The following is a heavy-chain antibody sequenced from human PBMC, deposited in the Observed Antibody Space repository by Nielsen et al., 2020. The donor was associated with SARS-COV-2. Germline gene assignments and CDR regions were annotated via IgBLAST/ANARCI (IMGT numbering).Heavy chain of an antibody. J-gene: IGHJ4*02. V-gene: IGHV4-39*01. CDR2: IYYSGST. Sequence: RQAPGKGLEWIGSIYYSGSTYYNPSLKSRVTISVDTSKNQFSPKLSSVTAADTAVYYCASGHRRGYSSSWYPSTFELMSYWGQGTLVTVSS. CDR3: ASGHRRGYSSSWYPSTFELMSY. D-gene: IGHD6-13*01.